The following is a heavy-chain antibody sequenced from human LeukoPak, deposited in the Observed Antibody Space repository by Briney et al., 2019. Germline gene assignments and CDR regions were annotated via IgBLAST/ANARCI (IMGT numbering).Heavy chain of an antibody. J-gene: IGHJ4*02. Sequence: PGGSLRLSCAASELTFSGYWMNWVRQAPGKGLQWVGNIRQDGGQTHYSDSVKGRFTISRDNAKRSLYLQMNSLRPEDTAVYYCARDRGATDYWGQGTLVTVSS. V-gene: IGHV3-7*01. CDR2: IRQDGGQT. CDR3: ARDRGATDY. D-gene: IGHD3-10*01. CDR1: ELTFSGYW.